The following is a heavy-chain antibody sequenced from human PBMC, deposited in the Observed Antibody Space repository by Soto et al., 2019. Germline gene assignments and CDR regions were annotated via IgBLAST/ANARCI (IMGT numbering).Heavy chain of an antibody. CDR1: GFTFSSYA. Sequence: GGSLRLSCAASGFTFSSYAMSWVRQAPGKGLEWVSAISGSGGSTYYADSVKGRFTISRDNSKNTLYLQMNSLRAEDTAVYYCAKGGVYSNPPWYYYYMDVWGKGTTVTVSS. D-gene: IGHD4-4*01. CDR2: ISGSGGST. V-gene: IGHV3-23*01. CDR3: AKGGVYSNPPWYYYYMDV. J-gene: IGHJ6*03.